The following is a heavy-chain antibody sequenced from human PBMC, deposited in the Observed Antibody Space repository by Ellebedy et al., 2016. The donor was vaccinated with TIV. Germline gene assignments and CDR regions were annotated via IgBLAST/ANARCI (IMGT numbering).Heavy chain of an antibody. CDR1: GYTFTSYD. J-gene: IGHJ5*02. CDR3: ARGSKPFDP. Sequence: AASVKVSCKASGYTFTSYDINWVRQATGQGLEWMAWMNPSSGNTGYAQRFQGRVSMTRNTSISTAYMELSGLRSEDTAIHYCARGSKPFDPWGQGTLVTVSS. CDR2: MNPSSGNT. V-gene: IGHV1-8*01.